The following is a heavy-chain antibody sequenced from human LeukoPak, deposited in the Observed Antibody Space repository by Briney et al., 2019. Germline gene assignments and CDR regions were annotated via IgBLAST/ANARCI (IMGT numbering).Heavy chain of an antibody. V-gene: IGHV3-23*01. D-gene: IGHD1-1*01. CDR3: ARWTNFHAFDI. CDR2: ISGSGANT. J-gene: IGHJ3*02. CDR1: GFTFNTYA. Sequence: GGSLRLSCAASGFTFNTYAMSRVRQAPGKGLEWVSGISGSGANTYYADSVKGRFTISRDDSKNTVYLQMNSLRAEDTAVYYCARWTNFHAFDIWGQGTLVTVSS.